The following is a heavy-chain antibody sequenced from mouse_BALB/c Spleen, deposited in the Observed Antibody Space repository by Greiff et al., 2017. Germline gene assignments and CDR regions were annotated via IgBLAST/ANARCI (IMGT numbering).Heavy chain of an antibody. CDR1: GYSITSDYA. CDR3: ARSITTATFDAMDY. Sequence: EVQLVESGPGLVKPSQSLSLTCTVTGYSITSDYAWHWIRQFPGNTLEWMGYISYSGSTSYNPSLKSRISITRDTSKNQFFLQLNSVTTEDTATYYCARSITTATFDAMDYWGQGTSVTVSS. CDR2: ISYSGST. D-gene: IGHD1-2*01. J-gene: IGHJ4*01. V-gene: IGHV3-2*02.